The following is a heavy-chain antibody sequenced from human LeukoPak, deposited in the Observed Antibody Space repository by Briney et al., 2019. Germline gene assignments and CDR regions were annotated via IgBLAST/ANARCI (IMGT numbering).Heavy chain of an antibody. V-gene: IGHV3-53*01. Sequence: GGSLRLSCAASGFTVSSNYMTWVRQAPGRGLEWVSVLYAGGTTYYADSVKGRFIISRDNSKNTLYLQMNSLRAEDTAVYYCARERDYDFWSGLYYYYYYMDVWGKGTTVTVSS. CDR3: ARERDYDFWSGLYYYYYYMDV. J-gene: IGHJ6*03. CDR1: GFTVSSNY. D-gene: IGHD3-3*01. CDR2: LYAGGTT.